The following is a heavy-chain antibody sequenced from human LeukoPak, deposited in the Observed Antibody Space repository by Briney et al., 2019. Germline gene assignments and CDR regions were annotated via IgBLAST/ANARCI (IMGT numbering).Heavy chain of an antibody. V-gene: IGHV1-2*02. CDR3: ARFPSLLPFDY. Sequence: ASVTVSCTASGYTFTGYYMHWVRQAPAEGLEWMGWINPNNGGTNYAPKFQGRVTMTRDTSISTAYMELSSLRSDDTAVYYCARFPSLLPFDYWGQGTLVTVSS. CDR1: GYTFTGYY. CDR2: INPNNGGT. J-gene: IGHJ4*02. D-gene: IGHD1-26*01.